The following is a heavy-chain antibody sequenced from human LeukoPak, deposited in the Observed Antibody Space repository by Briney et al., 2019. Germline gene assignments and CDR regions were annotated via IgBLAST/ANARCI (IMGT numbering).Heavy chain of an antibody. D-gene: IGHD1-26*01. V-gene: IGHV4-39*01. Sequence: SETLSLTCTVSGGSVRSGIYYWGWIRQPPGKGLEWIGSIYYSGSTYYNPSLKSRVTISVDTSKNQFSLKLSSVTAADTAVYYCARLGVGATTSNFDYWGQGTLVTVSS. CDR3: ARLGVGATTSNFDY. J-gene: IGHJ4*02. CDR2: IYYSGST. CDR1: GGSVRSGIYY.